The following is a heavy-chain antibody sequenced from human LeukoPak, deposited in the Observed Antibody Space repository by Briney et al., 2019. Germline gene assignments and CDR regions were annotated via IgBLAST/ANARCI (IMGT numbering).Heavy chain of an antibody. V-gene: IGHV3-30*18. CDR2: ISYDGSNK. Sequence: GGSLRLSCVASGCTFSSYGMHWVRQAPGKGLEWVAVISYDGSNKYYADSVKGRFTISRDNSKNTLYLQMNSLRAEDTAVYYCAKALGGYSGYDPYYYYGMDVWGQGTTVTVSS. J-gene: IGHJ6*02. CDR3: AKALGGYSGYDPYYYYGMDV. CDR1: GCTFSSYG. D-gene: IGHD5-12*01.